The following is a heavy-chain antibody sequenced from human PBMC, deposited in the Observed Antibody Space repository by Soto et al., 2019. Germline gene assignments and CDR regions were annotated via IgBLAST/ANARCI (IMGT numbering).Heavy chain of an antibody. V-gene: IGHV3-30-3*01. J-gene: IGHJ4*02. D-gene: IGHD6-13*01. CDR1: GFTFSSYA. CDR2: ISYDGSNK. Sequence: QVQLVESGGGVVQPGRSLRLSCAASGFTFSSYAMHWVRQAPGKGLEWVAVISYDGSNKYYADSVKGRFTISRDNSKNTLYLQMNSLRAEDTAVYYCARAYLPEAAAGYFDYWGQGTLVTVSS. CDR3: ARAYLPEAAAGYFDY.